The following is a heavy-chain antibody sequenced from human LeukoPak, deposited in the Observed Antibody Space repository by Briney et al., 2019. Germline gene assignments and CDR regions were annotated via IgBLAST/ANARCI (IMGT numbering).Heavy chain of an antibody. CDR3: ARDVGISMVTTSPLDS. V-gene: IGHV3-21*01. J-gene: IGHJ4*02. Sequence: GGSLRLSCAASGFTFSSYSMNWVRQAPGKGLEWVSSISSSSSNIYYADSVKGRFTISRDNAKNSLYLQMNSLRVEDTAVYYCARDVGISMVTTSPLDSWGQGTLVTVSS. D-gene: IGHD4-17*01. CDR2: ISSSSSNI. CDR1: GFTFSSYS.